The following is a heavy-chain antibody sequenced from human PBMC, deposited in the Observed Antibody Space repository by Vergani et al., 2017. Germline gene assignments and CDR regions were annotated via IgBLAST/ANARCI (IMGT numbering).Heavy chain of an antibody. Sequence: EVQLLESGGGLVQPGGSRRLSCAGAGFTFDTYTMAYVRQAPGKGLEWVATISSGGGDIFYADPVKSRFTISRDNSKNTLFLQMNSLKDEDTAVYYCTTAWGLYYLHGEYFQYWGRGTLVSVSS. CDR1: GFTFDTYT. J-gene: IGHJ1*01. CDR3: TTAWGLYYLHGEYFQY. CDR2: ISSGGGDI. V-gene: IGHV3-23*01. D-gene: IGHD3-10*01.